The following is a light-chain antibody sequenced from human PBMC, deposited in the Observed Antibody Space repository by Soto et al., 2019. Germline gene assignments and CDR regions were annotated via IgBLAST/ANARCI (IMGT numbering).Light chain of an antibody. V-gene: IGKV1-39*01. CDR2: AAS. CDR3: QQSHSIPYT. Sequence: DLQMTQSPSSLSASVGDRVTITCRASQTISSYLNWYQQKPGKAPKLLIYAASSLQSGVPSRCSGSGSGTDFTLTISSLQPEDFATYYCQQSHSIPYTFGQGTKLEIK. CDR1: QTISSY. J-gene: IGKJ2*01.